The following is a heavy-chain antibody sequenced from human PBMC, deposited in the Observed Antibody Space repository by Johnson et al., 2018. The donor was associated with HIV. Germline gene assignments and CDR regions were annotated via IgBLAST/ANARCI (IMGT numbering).Heavy chain of an antibody. D-gene: IGHD3-10*01. Sequence: VDCGGAVLQPGRSLRLSCTASGFTFRIYGMHWVRQAPGKGLAWVAVISYDGSNKYYADSVKGRFTISRDNSKNTLYLQMNSLRAEDTAVYYCANLAGSDAFDIWGQGTMVTVSS. CDR1: GFTFRIYG. V-gene: IGHV3-30*18. CDR3: ANLAGSDAFDI. CDR2: ISYDGSNK. J-gene: IGHJ3*02.